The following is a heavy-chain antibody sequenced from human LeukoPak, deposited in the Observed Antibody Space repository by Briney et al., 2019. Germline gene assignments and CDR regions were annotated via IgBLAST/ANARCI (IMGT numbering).Heavy chain of an antibody. J-gene: IGHJ4*02. Sequence: ASVKVSCKAFGGTFSSYAISWVRQAPGQGLEWMGRIIPIFGIANYAQKFQGRVTITADKSTSTAYMELSSLRSEDTAVYYCARDQLEQWPERGGDYFDYWGQGTLVTVSS. V-gene: IGHV1-69*04. CDR1: GGTFSSYA. CDR2: IIPIFGIA. CDR3: ARDQLEQWPERGGDYFDY. D-gene: IGHD6-19*01.